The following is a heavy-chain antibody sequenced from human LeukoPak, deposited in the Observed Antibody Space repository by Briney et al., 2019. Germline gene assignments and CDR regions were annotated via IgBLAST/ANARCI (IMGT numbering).Heavy chain of an antibody. D-gene: IGHD6-19*01. CDR1: GFTFSSYA. CDR3: ARDPTYIAVVPQYYFDY. V-gene: IGHV3-30-3*01. CDR2: MSYDGSNK. J-gene: IGHJ4*02. Sequence: PGRSLRLSCAASGFTFSSYAMHWVRQAPGKGLEWVSVMSYDGSNKYYADSVKGRFTISRDNSKNTLYLQMNSLRAEDTAVYYCARDPTYIAVVPQYYFDYWGQGTLVTVSS.